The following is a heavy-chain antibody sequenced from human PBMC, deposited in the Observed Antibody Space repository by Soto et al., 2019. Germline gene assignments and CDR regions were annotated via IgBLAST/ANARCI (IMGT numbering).Heavy chain of an antibody. D-gene: IGHD6-6*01. CDR1: GFSLSTSGVG. CDR3: AHRGSIAPFFDY. V-gene: IGHV2-5*02. J-gene: IGHJ4*02. Sequence: QITLKESGPTLVKPTQTLTLTCTFSGFSLSTSGVGVGWIRQPPGKALEWLALIYWDDDKRYSPSLKSRLTITKDTSKNQVVLTMTNMDPVDTAAYYFAHRGSIAPFFDYWGQGTLVTVSS. CDR2: IYWDDDK.